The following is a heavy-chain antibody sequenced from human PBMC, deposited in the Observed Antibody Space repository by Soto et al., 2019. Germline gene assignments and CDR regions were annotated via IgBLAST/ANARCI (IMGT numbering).Heavy chain of an antibody. CDR3: ARGTRDYGGNSGWYYYGMDV. V-gene: IGHV3-53*01. CDR2: IYSGGST. CDR1: GFTVSSNY. Sequence: EVQLVESGGGLIQPGGSLRLSCAASGFTVSSNYMSWVRQAPGKGLEWVSVIYSGGSTYYADSVKGRFTISRDNSKXTXYHXMNSLRAEDTAVYYCARGTRDYGGNSGWYYYGMDVWGQGTTVTVSS. D-gene: IGHD4-17*01. J-gene: IGHJ6*02.